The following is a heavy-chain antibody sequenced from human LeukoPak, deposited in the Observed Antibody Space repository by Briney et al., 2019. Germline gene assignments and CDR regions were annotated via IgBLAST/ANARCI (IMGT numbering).Heavy chain of an antibody. J-gene: IGHJ4*02. V-gene: IGHV1-69*05. D-gene: IGHD5-18*01. Sequence: ASVKVSCKASGGTFSSYAISWVRQAPGQGLEWMGRIIPISGTANYAQKFQGRVTITTDESTSTAYMELSSLRSEDTAVYYCARDGIQLWFPDYWGQGTLVTVSS. CDR2: IIPISGTA. CDR1: GGTFSSYA. CDR3: ARDGIQLWFPDY.